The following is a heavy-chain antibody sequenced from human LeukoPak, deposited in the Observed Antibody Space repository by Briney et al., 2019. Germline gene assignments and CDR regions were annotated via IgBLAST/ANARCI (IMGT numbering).Heavy chain of an antibody. CDR1: GGSISSSSYY. V-gene: IGHV4-39*07. CDR2: IYYSGST. D-gene: IGHD3-10*01. CDR3: AAQEGLLWFGEHVGY. Sequence: PSETLSLTRTVSGGSISSSSYYWGWIRQPPGKGLEWIGSIYYSGSTYYTPSLKSRVTRSVDTSKNQFSLKQSAVNAADTAVYYCAAQEGLLWFGEHVGYWGQGTLVTVSS. J-gene: IGHJ4*02.